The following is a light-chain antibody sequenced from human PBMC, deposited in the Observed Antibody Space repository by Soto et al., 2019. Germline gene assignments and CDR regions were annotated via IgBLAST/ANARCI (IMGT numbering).Light chain of an antibody. Sequence: QSALTQPPSASGSPGQSVTISCTGTSSDVGGNNYVSWYQQHPGKAPKIMIYEVSKRPSGVPDRFSGSKSGNTASLTVSGIQAEDEADYYCSSYAGSNNFGVFGGGTKVTVL. J-gene: IGLJ3*02. CDR3: SSYAGSNNFGV. CDR2: EVS. V-gene: IGLV2-8*01. CDR1: SSDVGGNNY.